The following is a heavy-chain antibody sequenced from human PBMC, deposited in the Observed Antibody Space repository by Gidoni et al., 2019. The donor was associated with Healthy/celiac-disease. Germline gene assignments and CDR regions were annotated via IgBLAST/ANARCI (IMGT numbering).Heavy chain of an antibody. Sequence: QVQLVQSGAEVKKPGASVKVACKASGYTVTGYSMHWVRQAPGQGLEWLGWINPNSGGTNYAQKFQGRVTMTRDTSISTAYMGLSRLRSDDTAVYYCARGPTGDLGYYYYYGMDVWGQGTTVTVSS. V-gene: IGHV1-2*02. CDR2: INPNSGGT. CDR1: GYTVTGYS. D-gene: IGHD7-27*01. CDR3: ARGPTGDLGYYYYYGMDV. J-gene: IGHJ6*02.